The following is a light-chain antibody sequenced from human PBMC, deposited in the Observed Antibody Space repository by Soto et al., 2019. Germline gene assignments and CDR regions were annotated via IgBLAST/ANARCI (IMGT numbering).Light chain of an antibody. CDR3: QQRYNWPPLT. V-gene: IGKV3-11*01. J-gene: IGKJ4*01. CDR1: QSLSTY. Sequence: EVVLTQSPATLSLSPGERATLSCRASQSLSTYLAWYQQKPGQAPRLLIYDSSNRSTGIPARFSGSGSGTDFTLTISSLEPEDFAVYYCQQRYNWPPLTFGGGTRVEIK. CDR2: DSS.